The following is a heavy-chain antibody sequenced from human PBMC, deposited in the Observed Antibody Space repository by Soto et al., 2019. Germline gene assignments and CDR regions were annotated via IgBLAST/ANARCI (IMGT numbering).Heavy chain of an antibody. J-gene: IGHJ6*02. CDR3: ATLLRPGYDYFGMDV. D-gene: IGHD2-15*01. Sequence: QVQLQQWGAGLLKPSETLSLTCAVYGGSFSGYYWSWIRQPPGMGLEGNGEINHSGRTNYNPSISSGGTIAVDTSKNQCSLKLSSVTAADTAVYYCATLLRPGYDYFGMDVWGQGPTVTVSS. V-gene: IGHV4-34*01. CDR2: INHSGRT. CDR1: GGSFSGYY.